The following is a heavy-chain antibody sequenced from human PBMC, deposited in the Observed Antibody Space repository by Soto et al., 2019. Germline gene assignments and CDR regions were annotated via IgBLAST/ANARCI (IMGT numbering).Heavy chain of an antibody. Sequence: EVQLSESGGDLVQPGGSLRLSCVASGFTFSNSAMSWVRQAPGKGLEWVSAISGRGDRTFYADSVKGRFTISRDNSKNTLFLRINGLRAEATAVYYCAKNLRSVFCTNGGCIPGRAFHHWGQGSLVTVSS. D-gene: IGHD2-8*01. J-gene: IGHJ1*01. CDR3: AKNLRSVFCTNGGCIPGRAFHH. CDR2: ISGRGDRT. V-gene: IGHV3-23*01. CDR1: GFTFSNSA.